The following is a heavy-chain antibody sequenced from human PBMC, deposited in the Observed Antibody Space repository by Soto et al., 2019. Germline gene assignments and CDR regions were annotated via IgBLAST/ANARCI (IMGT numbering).Heavy chain of an antibody. CDR3: AMSFVVATALDY. D-gene: IGHD2-21*02. CDR2: INAGNGNT. V-gene: IGHV1-3*05. Sequence: QVQVVQSGAEEKKPGASVKVSCKASGYTFTSYAMHWVRQAPGQRLEWMGWINAGNGNTKYSQKFQGRVNITRDTSASTPDMELSSQRSEETAVYYCAMSFVVATALDYWGLGTLVTVSS. CDR1: GYTFTSYA. J-gene: IGHJ4*02.